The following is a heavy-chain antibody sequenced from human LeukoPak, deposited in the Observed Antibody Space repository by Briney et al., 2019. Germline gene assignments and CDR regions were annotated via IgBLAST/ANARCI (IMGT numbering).Heavy chain of an antibody. J-gene: IGHJ4*02. CDR3: ARDSGSYSGYDNFDY. D-gene: IGHD5-12*01. Sequence: ASVKVSCKASGGTFSSYAISWVRQAPGQGLEWMGGIIPIFGTANYALKFQGRVTITADESTSTAYMELSSLRSEGTAVYYCARDSGSYSGYDNFDYWGQGTLVTVSS. V-gene: IGHV1-69*01. CDR2: IIPIFGTA. CDR1: GGTFSSYA.